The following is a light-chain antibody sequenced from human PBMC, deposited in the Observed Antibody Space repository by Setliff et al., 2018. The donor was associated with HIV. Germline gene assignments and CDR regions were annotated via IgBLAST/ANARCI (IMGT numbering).Light chain of an antibody. CDR2: NVN. CDR3: TSYTGGNTRV. CDR1: SNDIGGYNY. J-gene: IGLJ1*01. Sequence: QSVLTQPASVSGSPGQTITISCTGTSNDIGGYNYVSWYQQHPGEAPKLIIYNVNNRPSGVSSRFSGSKSSNTASLSISELRAEDETDYYCTSYTGGNTRVFGTGTKVTVL. V-gene: IGLV2-14*03.